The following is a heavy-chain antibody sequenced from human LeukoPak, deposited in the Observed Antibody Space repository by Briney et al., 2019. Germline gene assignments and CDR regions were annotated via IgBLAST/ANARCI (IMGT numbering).Heavy chain of an antibody. V-gene: IGHV4-34*01. CDR1: GGSFSAYY. D-gene: IGHD3/OR15-3a*01. CDR2: INHSGTT. CDR3: AIDYMTGTGNAGGY. J-gene: IGHJ4*02. Sequence: SETLSLTCAVYGGSFSAYYWSWIRQSPGKGLQWIGEINHSGTTVYNPSLKSRVTLSVDTSKKQFSLKLNSVTAADTAVYYCAIDYMTGTGNAGGYWGQGTLVTVSS.